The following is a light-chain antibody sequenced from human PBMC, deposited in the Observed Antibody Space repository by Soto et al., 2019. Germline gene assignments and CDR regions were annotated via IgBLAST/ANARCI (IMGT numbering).Light chain of an antibody. CDR3: QQRSSWPRLT. V-gene: IGKV3-11*02. CDR1: QSVGSY. CDR2: GAS. J-gene: IGKJ4*01. Sequence: EIVLTQSPATLSLSPGERATLSCRASQSVGSYLAWYQQKPGQAPRLLIYGASNRATGIPARFSGSGSGRDFTLTISSLAPEDFAIYYYQQRSSWPRLTFGGGTGVEIK.